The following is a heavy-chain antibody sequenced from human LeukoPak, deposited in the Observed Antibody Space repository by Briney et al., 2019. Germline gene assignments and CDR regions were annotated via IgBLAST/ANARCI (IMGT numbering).Heavy chain of an antibody. J-gene: IGHJ4*02. D-gene: IGHD2-2*01. CDR3: ARVTAAATKKYYFDY. V-gene: IGHV1-2*02. CDR1: GYTFTGYY. CDR2: INPNSGGT. Sequence: ASVTVSCKASGYTFTGYYMHWVRQAPGQGLEWMGWINPNSGGTNYAQKFQGRVTMTRDTSISTAYMELSRLRSDDTAVYYCARVTAAATKKYYFDYWGQGTLVTVSS.